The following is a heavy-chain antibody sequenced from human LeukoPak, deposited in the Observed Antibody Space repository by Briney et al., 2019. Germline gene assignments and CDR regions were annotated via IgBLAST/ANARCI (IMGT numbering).Heavy chain of an antibody. CDR1: GYTFTGYY. V-gene: IGHV1-2*02. D-gene: IGHD3-10*01. CDR3: ARDPLWFRELLLGASNWFDP. Sequence: GASVKVSCKASGYTFTGYYMHWVRQAPGQGLEWMGWINPNSGGTNYAQKFQGRVTMTRDTSISTAYMELSRLRSDDTAVYYCARDPLWFRELLLGASNWFDPWGQGTLVTVSS. CDR2: INPNSGGT. J-gene: IGHJ5*02.